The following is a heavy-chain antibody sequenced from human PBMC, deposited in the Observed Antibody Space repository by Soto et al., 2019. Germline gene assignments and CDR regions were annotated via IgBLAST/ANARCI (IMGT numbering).Heavy chain of an antibody. CDR2: IYWDDDK. CDR1: GFSLSTSGVG. D-gene: IGHD5-12*01. J-gene: IGHJ4*01. CDR3: AHRRYSGYDQWVFDY. Sequence: QITLKESGPTLVKPTQTLTLTCTFSGFSLSTSGVGVGWIRQPPGKALEWLALIYWDDDKRYSPSLKSRLTINKDTSKNQVVLTMTNMDPVDTATYYCAHRRYSGYDQWVFDYWGHGTLVTVSS. V-gene: IGHV2-5*02.